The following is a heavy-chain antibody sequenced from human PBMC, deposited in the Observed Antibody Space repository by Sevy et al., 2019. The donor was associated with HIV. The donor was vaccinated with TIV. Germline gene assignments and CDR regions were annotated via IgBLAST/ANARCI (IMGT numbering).Heavy chain of an antibody. D-gene: IGHD2-2*01. V-gene: IGHV3-23*01. CDR1: GFTFSSYA. J-gene: IGHJ4*02. CDR2: ISGSGGST. Sequence: GGSLRLPCAASGFTFSSYAMSWVRQAPGKGLEWVSAISGSGGSTYYADSVKGRFTISRDNSKNTLYLQMNSLRAEDTAVYYCAKDLLAYCSSTSCYGVDYWGQGTLVTVSS. CDR3: AKDLLAYCSSTSCYGVDY.